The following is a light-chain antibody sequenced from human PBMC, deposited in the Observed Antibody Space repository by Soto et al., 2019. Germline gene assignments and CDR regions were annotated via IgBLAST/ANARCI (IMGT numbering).Light chain of an antibody. V-gene: IGKV1-33*01. J-gene: IGKJ4*01. CDR1: QDISNY. CDR3: QQYDNLPLT. CDR2: DAS. Sequence: DIQMTQSPSSLSASVGDRVTITCQASQDISNYLNWYQQKPGKAPKLLIYDASNLETGVPSRFSGSGSWTDFTFTISSLQPEDIATYSCQQYDNLPLTFGGGTKVEIK.